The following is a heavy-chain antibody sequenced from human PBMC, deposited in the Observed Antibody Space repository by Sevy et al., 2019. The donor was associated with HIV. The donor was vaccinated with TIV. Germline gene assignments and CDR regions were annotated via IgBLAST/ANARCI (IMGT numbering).Heavy chain of an antibody. D-gene: IGHD1-26*01. V-gene: IGHV1-18*01. CDR1: GYTFTSYI. CDR2: ISAYNGDT. J-gene: IGHJ1*01. CDR3: ARAPSGSQGPGEYFHH. Sequence: ASVKVSCKTSGYTFTSYIISWVRQAPGQGLEWMGRISAYNGDTKYAQKLQGRVTMTTDTSTSTAYMELRSLKSDETAGYYCARAPSGSQGPGEYFHHWGQGTLVTVSS.